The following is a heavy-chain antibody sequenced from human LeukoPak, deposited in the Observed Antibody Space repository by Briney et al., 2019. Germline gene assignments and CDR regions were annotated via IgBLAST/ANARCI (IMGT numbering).Heavy chain of an antibody. Sequence: GASVKVSCKASGYTFTSYGISWVRQAPGQGLEWMGWISAYNGNTNYAQKLQGRVTMTTDTSTSTAYMELRSLRSDDTAVYYCASMGLLPLAYYYYGMDVWGQGTTVTVSS. J-gene: IGHJ6*02. CDR2: ISAYNGNT. D-gene: IGHD3-22*01. CDR1: GYTFTSYG. V-gene: IGHV1-18*01. CDR3: ASMGLLPLAYYYYGMDV.